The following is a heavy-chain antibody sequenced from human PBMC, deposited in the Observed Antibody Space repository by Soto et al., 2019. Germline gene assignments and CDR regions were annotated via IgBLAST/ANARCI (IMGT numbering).Heavy chain of an antibody. J-gene: IGHJ5*02. Sequence: PSQTLSLTCAISGDSVSSNSAAWNWIRQSPSRGLEWLGRTYYRSKWYNDYAVSVKSRITINPDTSKNQFSLQLNPVTPEDTAVYYCARVQQGLWSGYYIPWFDPWGQGTLVTVSS. CDR2: TYYRSKWYN. CDR1: GDSVSSNSAA. D-gene: IGHD3-3*01. CDR3: ARVQQGLWSGYYIPWFDP. V-gene: IGHV6-1*01.